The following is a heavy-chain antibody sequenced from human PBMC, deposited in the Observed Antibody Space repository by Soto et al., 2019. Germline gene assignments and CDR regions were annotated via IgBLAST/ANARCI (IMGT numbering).Heavy chain of an antibody. CDR3: AGRGKIAATHYYYYGMDV. V-gene: IGHV1-69*01. CDR2: IIPIFGTA. D-gene: IGHD2-15*01. J-gene: IGHJ6*02. CDR1: GGSFNRHT. Sequence: QVQLVQSGAEVRKPGSSVRVSCKASGGSFNRHTISWVRQAPGQGLEWMGGIIPIFGTANHAQKFQGRVTIIADESTSTVYMELSSLRSDDTAIYYCAGRGKIAATHYYYYGMDVWGQGTTVTVSS.